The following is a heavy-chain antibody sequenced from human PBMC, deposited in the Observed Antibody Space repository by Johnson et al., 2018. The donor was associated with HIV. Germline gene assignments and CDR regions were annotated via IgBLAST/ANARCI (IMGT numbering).Heavy chain of an antibody. D-gene: IGHD1-1*01. CDR3: ATSTASDAFDI. CDR2: IRSDGTNK. CDR1: GFTFSPYG. J-gene: IGHJ3*02. Sequence: QVQLVESGGGVVQPGGSLRLSCAAFGFTFSPYGLHWVRQAPGKGLEWVAFIRSDGTNKYSADFVKGRFSISRDNAKNSLYLQMNSLRAEDTAVYYCATSTASDAFDIWGQGTMVTVSS. V-gene: IGHV3-30*02.